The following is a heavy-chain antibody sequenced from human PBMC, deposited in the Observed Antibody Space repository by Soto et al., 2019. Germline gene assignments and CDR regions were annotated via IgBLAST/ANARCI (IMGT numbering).Heavy chain of an antibody. D-gene: IGHD3-16*02. J-gene: IGHJ4*02. CDR1: GFTFSDYY. Sequence: PGGSLRLSCAASGFTFSDYYMSWIRQAPGKGLEWVSYISSSGSTIYYADSVKGRFTTSRDNAKNSLYLQMNSLRAEDTAVYYCARGPYDYVWGSDPPHFDYWGQGTLVTVSS. CDR3: ARGPYDYVWGSDPPHFDY. V-gene: IGHV3-11*01. CDR2: ISSSGSTI.